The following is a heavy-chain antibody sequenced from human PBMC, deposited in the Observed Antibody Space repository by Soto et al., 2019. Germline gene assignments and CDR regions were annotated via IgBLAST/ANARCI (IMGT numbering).Heavy chain of an antibody. D-gene: IGHD3-10*01. J-gene: IGHJ3*02. CDR2: IWYDGSNK. V-gene: IGHV3-33*01. CDR1: GFTFSSYG. CDR3: AREELLWFGELNGAFDI. Sequence: QVQLVESGGGVVQPGRSLRLSCAASGFTFSSYGMHWVRQAPGKGLEWVAVIWYDGSNKYYADSVKGRFTISRDNSKNTLYLQMNSLRAEDTAVYYCAREELLWFGELNGAFDIWGQGTMVTVSS.